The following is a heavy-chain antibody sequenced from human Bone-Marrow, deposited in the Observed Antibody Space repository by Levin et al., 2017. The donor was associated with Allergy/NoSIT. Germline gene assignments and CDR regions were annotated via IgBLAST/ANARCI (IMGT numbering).Heavy chain of an antibody. V-gene: IGHV4-31*03. Sequence: SETLSLTCNVSGGSISSGGYYWTWIRQHPGKGLEWIGYIYNSGRSYYTPSLESRATISVDTSKNQFSLKLTSVTAADTAVYYCASHFGSKSAYWGQGTLVTVSS. CDR3: ASHFGSKSAY. CDR1: GGSISSGGYY. J-gene: IGHJ4*02. D-gene: IGHD3-10*01. CDR2: IYNSGRS.